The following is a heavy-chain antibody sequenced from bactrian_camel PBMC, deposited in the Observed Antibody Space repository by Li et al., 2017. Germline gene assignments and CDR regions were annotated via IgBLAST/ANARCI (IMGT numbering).Heavy chain of an antibody. D-gene: IGHD7*01. J-gene: IGHJ4*01. CDR2: ISHDGEP. V-gene: IGHV3S53*01. Sequence: HVQLVESGGGSVEAGGSLTLSCVTSDYVACPYTLNWYRQTPGKEREFVSSISHDGEPRYADSVKGRFTISQSNFNKNRANLQMRSLTAEDTAIYYCKVDGTTTRACPHGWGQGTQVTVS. CDR1: DYVACPYT. CDR3: KVDGTTTRACPHG.